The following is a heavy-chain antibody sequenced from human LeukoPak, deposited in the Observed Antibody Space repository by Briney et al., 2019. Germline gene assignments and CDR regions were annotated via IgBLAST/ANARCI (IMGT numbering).Heavy chain of an antibody. CDR3: ARGKMATKRRYFDY. CDR1: GGSFSGYY. J-gene: IGHJ4*02. Sequence: SETLSLTCAVYGGSFSGYYWSWIRQPPGKGLEWIGEINHSGSTNYNPSLKSRVTILVDTSKNQFSLKLSSVTAADTAVYYCARGKMATKRRYFDYWGQGTLVTVSS. V-gene: IGHV4-34*01. CDR2: INHSGST. D-gene: IGHD5-24*01.